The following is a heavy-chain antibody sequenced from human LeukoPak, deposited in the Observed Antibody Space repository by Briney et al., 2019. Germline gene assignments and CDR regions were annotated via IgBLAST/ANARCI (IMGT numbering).Heavy chain of an antibody. CDR1: GGSFSGYY. CDR3: ARRIDYVWGSYRSYYYYYGMDV. J-gene: IGHJ6*02. Sequence: PSETLSLTCAVYGGSFSGYYWSWIRQPPGKGLEWIGEINHSGSTNYNPSLKSRVTISVDTSKNQFSLKLSSVTAADTAVYYCARRIDYVWGSYRSYYYYYGMDVWGQGTTVTVSS. D-gene: IGHD3-16*02. V-gene: IGHV4-34*01. CDR2: INHSGST.